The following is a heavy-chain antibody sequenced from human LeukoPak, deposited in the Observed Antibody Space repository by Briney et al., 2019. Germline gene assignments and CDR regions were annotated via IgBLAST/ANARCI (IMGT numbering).Heavy chain of an antibody. V-gene: IGHV3-11*04. CDR1: GGSFSGYY. J-gene: IGHJ4*02. CDR2: ISGSGGST. CDR3: ARLYDGSAYHADHFDY. D-gene: IGHD3-22*01. Sequence: LSLTCAVYGGSFSGYYWSWIRQPPGKGLEWVSAISGSGGSTYYADSVKGRFTISRDNAKNSLYLQMNSLRAEDTAVYYCARLYDGSAYHADHFDYWGQGTLVTVSS.